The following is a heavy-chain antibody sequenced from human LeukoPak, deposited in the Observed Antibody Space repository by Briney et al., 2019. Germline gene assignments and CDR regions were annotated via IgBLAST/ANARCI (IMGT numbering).Heavy chain of an antibody. V-gene: IGHV1-2*04. Sequence: GASVKVSCKASGYTFTGYYMHWVRQAPGQGLEWMGWINPNSGGTNYAQKFQGWVTMTRDTSISTAYMELSRLRSDDTAVYYCARVGADRVTDDAFDIWGQGTMVTVSS. CDR1: GYTFTGYY. D-gene: IGHD3-10*01. CDR3: ARVGADRVTDDAFDI. J-gene: IGHJ3*02. CDR2: INPNSGGT.